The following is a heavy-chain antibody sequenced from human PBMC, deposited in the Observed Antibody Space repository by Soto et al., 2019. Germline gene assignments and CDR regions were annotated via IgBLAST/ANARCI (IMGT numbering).Heavy chain of an antibody. CDR3: AREISDDFWSGYAPGTVDY. CDR1: GFTFSSYA. V-gene: IGHV3-30-3*01. Sequence: QVQLVESGGGVVQPGRSLRLSCAASGFTFSSYAMHWVRQAPGKGLEWVAVISYDGSNKYYADSVKGRFTISRDNSKNKLYLQMNSLRAEDTAVYYCAREISDDFWSGYAPGTVDYWGQGTLVTVSS. CDR2: ISYDGSNK. D-gene: IGHD3-3*01. J-gene: IGHJ4*02.